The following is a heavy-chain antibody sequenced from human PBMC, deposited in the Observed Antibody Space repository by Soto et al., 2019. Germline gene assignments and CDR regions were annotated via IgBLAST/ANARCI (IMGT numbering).Heavy chain of an antibody. D-gene: IGHD6-13*01. CDR1: GASMNSYH. CDR2: IHSSGST. J-gene: IGHJ5*02. V-gene: IGHV4-4*07. Sequence: SETLSLTCTVSGASMNSYHWSWIRQPAGKGLEWIGHIHSSGSTNYNPSLKSRVAMSVDTSKNQFSLRLMSLTAADTAVYYCARDQGVAAAGITWFDPWGQGSLVTVSS. CDR3: ARDQGVAAAGITWFDP.